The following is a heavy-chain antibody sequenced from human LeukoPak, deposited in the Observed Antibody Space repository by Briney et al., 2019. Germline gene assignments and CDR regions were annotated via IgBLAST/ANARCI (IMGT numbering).Heavy chain of an antibody. CDR2: IIPTLGLA. D-gene: IGHD3-16*01. V-gene: IGHV1-69*04. Sequence: GASVKVSCKASGGTFSNYAISWVRQAPGHGLEWMGRIIPTLGLANYPQKFQGRLTITADKSTSTAYMKLSSLTSEDTAVYYCARDRRGSRPSYYFDYWGQGTLVTVSS. J-gene: IGHJ4*02. CDR3: ARDRRGSRPSYYFDY. CDR1: GGTFSNYA.